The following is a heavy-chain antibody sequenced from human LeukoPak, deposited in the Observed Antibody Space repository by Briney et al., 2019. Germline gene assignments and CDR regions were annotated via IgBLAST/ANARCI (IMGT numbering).Heavy chain of an antibody. CDR1: GFTFSSYG. J-gene: IGHJ4*02. CDR3: AREGEWELLRQSLDY. Sequence: GGSLRLSCAASGFTFSSYGMHWVRQAPGKGLEWVAVISYDGSNKYYADSVKGRFTISRDNAKNSLYLQMNSLRAEDTAVYYCAREGEWELLRQSLDYWGQGTLVTVSS. CDR2: ISYDGSNK. D-gene: IGHD1-26*01. V-gene: IGHV3-30*03.